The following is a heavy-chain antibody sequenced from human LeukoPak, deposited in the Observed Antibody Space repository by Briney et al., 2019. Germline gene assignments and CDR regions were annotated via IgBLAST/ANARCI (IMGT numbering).Heavy chain of an antibody. V-gene: IGHV4-59*08. CDR3: ATSLGTTGTT. CDR1: GGSFSDYY. CDR2: IYYSGST. D-gene: IGHD1-1*01. Sequence: SETLSLTCAMSGGSFSDYYWSWIRQPPGKGLEWIGQIYYSGSTNYNPSLTSRVTMSVDTSKNQFALKLRSVTAADTAVYYCATSLGTTGTTWGQGTLVTVSS. J-gene: IGHJ4*02.